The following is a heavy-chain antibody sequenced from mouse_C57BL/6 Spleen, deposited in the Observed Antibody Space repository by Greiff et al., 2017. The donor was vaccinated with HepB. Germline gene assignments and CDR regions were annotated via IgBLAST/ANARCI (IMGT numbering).Heavy chain of an antibody. CDR3: ARSKEYYYGREEGYFGV. V-gene: IGHV1-50*01. Sequence: QVQLQQPGAELVKPGASVTLSCKASGYTFTSYWMQWVKQRPGQGLEWIGEIDPSDSYTNSNQKFKGKATLTVDTSSSTAYMQLSSLTSEDSAVYYCARSKEYYYGREEGYFGVWGTGTTVTVSS. J-gene: IGHJ1*03. D-gene: IGHD1-1*01. CDR1: GYTFTSYW. CDR2: IDPSDSYT.